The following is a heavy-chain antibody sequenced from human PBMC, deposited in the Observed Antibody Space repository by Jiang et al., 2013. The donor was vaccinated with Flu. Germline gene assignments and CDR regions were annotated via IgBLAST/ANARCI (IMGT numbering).Heavy chain of an antibody. D-gene: IGHD3-10*01. Sequence: TVSGGSVSSGSYYWSWIRQPPGKGLEWIGYIYYSGSTNYNPSLKSRVTISVDTSKNQFSLKLSSVTAADTAVYYCARDTSLWFGELLIDYWGQGTLVTVSS. V-gene: IGHV4-61*01. CDR3: ARDTSLWFGELLIDY. CDR2: IYYSGST. CDR1: GGSVSSGSYY. J-gene: IGHJ4*02.